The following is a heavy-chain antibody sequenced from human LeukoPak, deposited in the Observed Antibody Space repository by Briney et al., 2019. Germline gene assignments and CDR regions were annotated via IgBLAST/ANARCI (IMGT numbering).Heavy chain of an antibody. V-gene: IGHV3-30*02. Sequence: GGSLRLSCVASGFTFSSYGMHWVRQAPGKGLEWVAFIRYDGTNTYYADSVKGRFTISRDKSKNTLYLQMNSLRPDDTAVYYCAKDGSGSGERVDYWGQGTLVTVSS. CDR3: AKDGSGSGERVDY. D-gene: IGHD1-26*01. CDR1: GFTFSSYG. CDR2: IRYDGTNT. J-gene: IGHJ4*02.